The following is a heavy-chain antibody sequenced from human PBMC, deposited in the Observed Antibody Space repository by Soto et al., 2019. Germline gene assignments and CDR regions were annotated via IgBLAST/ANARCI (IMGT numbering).Heavy chain of an antibody. J-gene: IGHJ6*02. CDR3: AKDHGMDV. CDR2: ISGSGGST. V-gene: IGHV3-23*01. CDR1: GFTFSDYA. Sequence: EVQVLESGGGLAQPGGSLRLSCVASGFTFSDYAMAWVRQSPGKGLEWVSGISGSGGSTYYADSVKGRFTISRDNSKNTVFLQMNSLRAEDTAVYYCAKDHGMDVWGQGATVTVSS.